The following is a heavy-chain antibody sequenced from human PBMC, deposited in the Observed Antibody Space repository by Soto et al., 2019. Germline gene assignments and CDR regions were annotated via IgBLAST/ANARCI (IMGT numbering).Heavy chain of an antibody. J-gene: IGHJ2*01. V-gene: IGHV4-59*01. CDR2: IYYSGST. D-gene: IGHD3-22*01. CDR1: GCSFRSFY. Sequence: QVQLQESGPGLVKPSETLSLTCTVSGCSFRSFYWTWIRQPPGKGLEFIGFIYYSGSTNYNPSLKSRVTISMDTSENQFFLRLSSVTAADTAVYYCARAKDDTGGYYYWYFDLWGRGTLVTVSS. CDR3: ARAKDDTGGYYYWYFDL.